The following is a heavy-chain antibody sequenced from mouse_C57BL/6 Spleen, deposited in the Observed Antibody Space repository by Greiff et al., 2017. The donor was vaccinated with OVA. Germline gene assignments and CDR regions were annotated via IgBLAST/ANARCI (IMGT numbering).Heavy chain of an antibody. CDR1: GYTFTSYW. CDR3: ARSLRQDAMDY. D-gene: IGHD2-4*01. Sequence: QVQLQQPGAELVRPGSSVKLSCKASGYTFTSYWMHWVKQRPIQGLEWIGNIDPSDSETHYNQKFKDKATLTVDKSSSTAYMQLSSLTSEDSAVYYCARSLRQDAMDYWGQGTSVTVSS. V-gene: IGHV1-52*01. CDR2: IDPSDSET. J-gene: IGHJ4*01.